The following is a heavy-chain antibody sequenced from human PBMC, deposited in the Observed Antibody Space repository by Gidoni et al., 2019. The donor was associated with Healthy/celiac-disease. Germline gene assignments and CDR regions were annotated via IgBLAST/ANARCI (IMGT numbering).Heavy chain of an antibody. CDR2: INPSGGST. Sequence: QVQLVQSGAEVKKPGASVKVSCKASGYTFTSYYMHWVRQAPGQGLEWMGIINPSGGSTSYAQKFQGRVTMTRDTSTSTVYMELSSLRSEDTAVYYCSARPGGGSSDYWGQGTLVTVSS. J-gene: IGHJ4*02. D-gene: IGHD5-12*01. CDR3: SARPGGGSSDY. V-gene: IGHV1-46*01. CDR1: GYTFTSYY.